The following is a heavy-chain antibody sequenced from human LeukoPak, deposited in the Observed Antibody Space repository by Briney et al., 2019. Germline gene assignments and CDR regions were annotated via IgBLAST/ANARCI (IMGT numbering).Heavy chain of an antibody. V-gene: IGHV3-53*01. CDR1: GFTVSSNY. Sequence: PGGSLRLSCAASGFTVSSNYMSWVRQAPGKGLEWVSVIYSGGSTYYADTVKGRFTISRDNSKNTLYLQMNSLRAEDTAVYYCAKDPTMIEVYWGQGTLVTVSS. CDR3: AKDPTMIEVY. CDR2: IYSGGST. J-gene: IGHJ4*02. D-gene: IGHD3-22*01.